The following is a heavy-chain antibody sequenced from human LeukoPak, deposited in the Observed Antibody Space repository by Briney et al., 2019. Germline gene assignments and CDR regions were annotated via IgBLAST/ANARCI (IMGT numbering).Heavy chain of an antibody. CDR3: AKNAALPYCTSTTCSIDP. Sequence: GGSLRLSCAASGFTFTNYAMNWVRQAPGKGLEWVSGISGSGDSTHYADSVKGRFTISRDNSKNTLHLQMNSLRAEDTAVYFCAKNAALPYCTSTTCSIDPWGQGALVTVSS. D-gene: IGHD2-2*01. CDR1: GFTFTNYA. J-gene: IGHJ5*02. V-gene: IGHV3-23*01. CDR2: ISGSGDST.